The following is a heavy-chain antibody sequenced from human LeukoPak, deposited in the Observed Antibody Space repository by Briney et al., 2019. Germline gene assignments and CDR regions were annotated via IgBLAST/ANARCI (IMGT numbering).Heavy chain of an antibody. CDR1: GYTFTSYG. CDR2: ISAYNGNT. Sequence: ASVKVSFKASGYTFTSYGISWVRQAPGQGLEWMGWISAYNGNTNYAQKLQGRVTMTTDTSTSTAYMELRSLRSDDTAVYYCARDRYSYGLFDYWGQGTLVTVSS. D-gene: IGHD5-18*01. J-gene: IGHJ4*02. CDR3: ARDRYSYGLFDY. V-gene: IGHV1-18*01.